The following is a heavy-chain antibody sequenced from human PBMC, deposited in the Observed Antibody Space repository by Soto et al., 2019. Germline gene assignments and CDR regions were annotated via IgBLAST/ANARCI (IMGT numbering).Heavy chain of an antibody. Sequence: PSETLSLTCVVRGDSLTGYSWSWLRQPPGKGLEGIGDINFQGTTTYHPSLRTRVSISVDTSKSQISLNMSSVTAADTALYFCARKLEGSVRLVEWFSYMRFDPWGPGTLVTVSS. CDR2: INFQGTT. CDR3: ARKLEGSVRLVEWFSYMRFDP. J-gene: IGHJ5*02. V-gene: IGHV4-34*01. CDR1: GDSLTGYS. D-gene: IGHD3-3*01.